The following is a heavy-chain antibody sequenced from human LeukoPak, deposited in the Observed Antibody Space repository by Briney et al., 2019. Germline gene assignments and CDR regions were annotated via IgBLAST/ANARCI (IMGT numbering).Heavy chain of an antibody. CDR1: DGYFFSYG. J-gene: IGHJ4*01. CDR2: IFTDGSTT. Sequence: GGSLTLPCIASDGYFFSYGKQWGRNAPGKGLVCVSRIFTDGSTTTYADSVKVPVTISRDNANNKLYLQMTSQRAEDTAVYYYARDLPRDVTLDYWGQGTLVTVSP. CDR3: ARDLPRDVTLDY. V-gene: IGHV3-74*03. D-gene: IGHD2-21*02.